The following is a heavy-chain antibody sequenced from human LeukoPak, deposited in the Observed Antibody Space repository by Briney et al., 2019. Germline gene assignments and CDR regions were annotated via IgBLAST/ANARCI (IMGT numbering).Heavy chain of an antibody. CDR3: AKEADTYYDILTGYHDY. V-gene: IGHV3-23*01. CDR2: ISGSGGST. CDR1: GFTFSSYA. Sequence: GGSLRLSCAASGFTFSSYAMSWVRQAPGKGLEWVSAISGSGGSTYYADSVKGRFTISRDNSKNTLYLQMNSLRAEDTAVYYCAKEADTYYDILTGYHDYWGQGTLVTVSS. D-gene: IGHD3-9*01. J-gene: IGHJ4*02.